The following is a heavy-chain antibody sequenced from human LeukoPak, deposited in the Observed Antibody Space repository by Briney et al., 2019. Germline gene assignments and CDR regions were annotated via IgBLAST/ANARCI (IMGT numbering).Heavy chain of an antibody. CDR3: ARTWRRGRVHIDY. V-gene: IGHV4-39*01. Sequence: SETLSLTCTVSGGSIRSSYYYWGWIRQPPGKGLEWIGSIYDSGSTYYNPSLKSRVTISVDTSKNQFSLKLNSVTAADTAVYYCARTWRRGRVHIDYWGQGTLVTVSS. D-gene: IGHD1-1*01. CDR1: GGSIRSSYYY. CDR2: IYDSGST. J-gene: IGHJ4*02.